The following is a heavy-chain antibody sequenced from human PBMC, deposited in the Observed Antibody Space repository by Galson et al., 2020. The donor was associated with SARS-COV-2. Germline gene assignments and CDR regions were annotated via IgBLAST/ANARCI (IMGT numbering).Heavy chain of an antibody. CDR3: ARATGSYYPADY. V-gene: IGHV3-30-3*01. Sequence: TGGSLRLSCAASGFTFSSYAMHWVRQPPGKGLEWVAVISYDGSTKYYADSVNGRFTISRDNSKNTLYLQMNSLRAEDTAVYYGARATGSYYPADYWGQGTLVTVSS. CDR2: ISYDGSTK. CDR1: GFTFSSYA. D-gene: IGHD1-26*01. J-gene: IGHJ4*02.